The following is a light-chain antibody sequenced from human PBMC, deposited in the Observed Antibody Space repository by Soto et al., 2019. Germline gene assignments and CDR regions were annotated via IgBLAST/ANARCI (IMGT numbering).Light chain of an antibody. CDR1: QTLTSNY. CDR3: QQYSDSVLT. J-gene: IGKJ4*01. Sequence: EIVLTQSPATLSLSPGERATLSCRASQTLTSNYLAWYQQKPGQAPRLLIHGAASVATGIPDRFSGSGSGTDFTLTISRLEPEDFAVYYCQQYSDSVLTFGGGTKVEIK. CDR2: GAA. V-gene: IGKV3-20*01.